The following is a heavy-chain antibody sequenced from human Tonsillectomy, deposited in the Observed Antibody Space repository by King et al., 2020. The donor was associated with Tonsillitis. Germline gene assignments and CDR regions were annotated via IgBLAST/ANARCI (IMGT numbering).Heavy chain of an antibody. Sequence: LQLQESGPGLVKPSETLSLTCIVSGGSISSSGYYWGWIRQPPGKGLAFIGSISSSGSTYYKPSLKSRVTISIDTSKNQFSLKLTSVTAADTAVYYCARAGSSSAFDYWGQGILVTASS. D-gene: IGHD6-13*01. CDR1: GGSISSSGYY. J-gene: IGHJ4*02. CDR3: ARAGSSSAFDY. V-gene: IGHV4-39*07. CDR2: ISSSGST.